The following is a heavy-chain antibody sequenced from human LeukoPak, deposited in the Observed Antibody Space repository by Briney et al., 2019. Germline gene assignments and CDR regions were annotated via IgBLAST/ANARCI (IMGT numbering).Heavy chain of an antibody. CDR2: ISSNSSYI. CDR3: ARGDLGTGGY. CDR1: GFTFSSYS. V-gene: IGHV3-21*01. D-gene: IGHD1-14*01. Sequence: PGGSLRLSCAASGFTFSSYSMNWVRQAPGKGLEWVSSISSNSSYIYYADSVKGRFTISRDNAKNSLYLQMNSLRAEDTAVYYCARGDLGTGGYWGQGTLVTVSS. J-gene: IGHJ4*02.